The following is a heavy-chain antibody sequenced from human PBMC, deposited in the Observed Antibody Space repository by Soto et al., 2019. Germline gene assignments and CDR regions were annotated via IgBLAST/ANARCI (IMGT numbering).Heavy chain of an antibody. CDR3: ARDLGSWYGRFDP. Sequence: GGSLRLSCAASGFIFANYAMSWVRQAPGKGLEWVSVISTSGGTTLYADTVKGRFTISRDNPKNTLYLQMNSLRADDTAVYYCARDLGSWYGRFDPWGQGTLVTVSS. CDR2: ISTSGGTT. J-gene: IGHJ5*02. D-gene: IGHD6-13*01. CDR1: GFIFANYA. V-gene: IGHV3-23*01.